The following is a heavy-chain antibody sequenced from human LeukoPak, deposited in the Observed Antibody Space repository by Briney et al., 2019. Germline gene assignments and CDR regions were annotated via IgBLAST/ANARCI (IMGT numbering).Heavy chain of an antibody. J-gene: IGHJ4*02. CDR2: ISGSGGST. CDR1: GLTFSSYS. D-gene: IGHD2-2*01. CDR3: AKDPGYQVVYCFDY. V-gene: IGHV3-23*01. Sequence: GGSLRLSCAASGLTFSSYSMGWVRQAPGKGLEWVSGISGSGGSTDYADSVKGRFTISRDNSKNTLYLQMNSLRVEDTAVYYCAKDPGYQVVYCFDYWGQGTLVTVSS.